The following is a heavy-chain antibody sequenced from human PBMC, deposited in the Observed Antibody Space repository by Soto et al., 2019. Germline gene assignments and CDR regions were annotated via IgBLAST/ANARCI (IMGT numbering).Heavy chain of an antibody. CDR2: IIPIFGTA. CDR1: GGTFSSYA. CDR3: AIVVVITTAYYGMDV. J-gene: IGHJ6*02. Sequence: SVKVSCKASGGTFSSYAISWVRQAPGQGPEWMGGIIPIFGTANYAQKFQGRVTITADESTSTAYMELSSLRSEDTAVYYCAIVVVITTAYYGMDVWGQGTTVTVSS. V-gene: IGHV1-69*13. D-gene: IGHD3-22*01.